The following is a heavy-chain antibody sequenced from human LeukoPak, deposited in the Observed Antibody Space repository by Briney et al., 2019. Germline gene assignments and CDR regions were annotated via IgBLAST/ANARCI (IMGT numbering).Heavy chain of an antibody. CDR2: ISGSGGSS. D-gene: IGHD3-16*02. J-gene: IGHJ6*02. Sequence: GGSLRLSCAASGFTFSNYAMSWVRQAPGKGREGVSGISGSGGSSYYADSVKGRFSISRDNPKNTLHLQMNSLRAEDSAVYYCAKGTGIVMYYYYGMDLWGQGTTVIISS. V-gene: IGHV3-23*01. CDR3: AKGTGIVMYYYYGMDL. CDR1: GFTFSNYA.